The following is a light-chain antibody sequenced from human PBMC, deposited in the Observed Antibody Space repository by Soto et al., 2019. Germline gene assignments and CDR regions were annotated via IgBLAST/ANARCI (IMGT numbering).Light chain of an antibody. CDR1: SNDVGGYNY. J-gene: IGLJ3*02. Sequence: QSALTQPASLSGSPGQSITMFCTGTSNDVGGYNYVSWYQQHPGKAPKLIIYVVSNRPSGISSRFSGSKSANTASLTISGLQAEDEAEYYCSSFTGSTTWVFGGGTKLTVL. CDR3: SSFTGSTTWV. V-gene: IGLV2-14*01. CDR2: VVS.